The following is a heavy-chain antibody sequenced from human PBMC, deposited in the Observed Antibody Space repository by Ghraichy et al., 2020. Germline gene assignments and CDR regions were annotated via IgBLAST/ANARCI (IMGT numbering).Heavy chain of an antibody. V-gene: IGHV4-31*03. D-gene: IGHD1-1*01. J-gene: IGHJ6*02. CDR2: IYYSGST. CDR3: AGDRKLERGYYYGMDV. CDR1: GGSISSGGYY. Sequence: SETLSLTCTVSGGSISSGGYYWSWIRQHPGKGLEWIGYIYYSGSTYYNPSLKSRVTISVDTSKNQFSLKLSSVTAADTAVYYCAGDRKLERGYYYGMDVWGQGTTVTVSS.